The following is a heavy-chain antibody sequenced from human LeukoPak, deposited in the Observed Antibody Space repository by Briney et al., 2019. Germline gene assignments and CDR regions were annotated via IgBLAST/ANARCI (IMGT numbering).Heavy chain of an antibody. Sequence: GGSLLLACAAAGFTFTDQVMSWVRQAPGKGLEWVSGISGGGGTTYYADSVKGRFTISRDNSKNTLYLQMHSLRAEDTAVYYCAKDLVYYIDSNGYSCDSWGQGTLVTVSS. CDR2: ISGGGGTT. D-gene: IGHD3-22*01. CDR1: GFTFTDQV. J-gene: IGHJ5*01. V-gene: IGHV3-23*01. CDR3: AKDLVYYIDSNGYSCDS.